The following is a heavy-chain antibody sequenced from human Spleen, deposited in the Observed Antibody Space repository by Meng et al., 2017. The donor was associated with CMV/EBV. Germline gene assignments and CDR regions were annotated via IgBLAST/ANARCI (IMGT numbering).Heavy chain of an antibody. D-gene: IGHD6-19*01. CDR3: AKGGQWLDFDF. J-gene: IGHJ4*02. CDR2: IWYDGSNK. V-gene: IGHV3-33*06. Sequence: GGSLRLSCAASGFTFSSYGMHWVRQAPGKGLEWVAVIWYDGSNKYYADSVKGRFTISRDNSKNTLYLQMNSLRAEDTAVYYCAKGGQWLDFDFWGQGTLVTVSS. CDR1: GFTFSSYG.